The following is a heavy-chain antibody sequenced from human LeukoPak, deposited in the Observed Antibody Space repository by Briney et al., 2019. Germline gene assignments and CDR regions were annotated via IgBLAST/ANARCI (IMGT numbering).Heavy chain of an antibody. CDR2: INHSGST. CDR1: GGSFSGYY. CDR3: AIRTGYYGNYYYYGMDV. J-gene: IGHJ6*04. D-gene: IGHD3/OR15-3a*01. V-gene: IGHV4-34*01. Sequence: PSETLSLTCAVYGGSFSGYYWSWIRQPPGKGLEWIGEINHSGSTNYNPSLKSRVTISVDTSKNQFSLKLSSVTAGDTAVYYCAIRTGYYGNYYYYGMDVWGKGTTVTVSS.